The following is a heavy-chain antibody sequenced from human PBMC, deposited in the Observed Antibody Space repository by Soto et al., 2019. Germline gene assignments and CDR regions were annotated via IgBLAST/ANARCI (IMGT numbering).Heavy chain of an antibody. CDR2: IIPIFGTA. CDR1: GGTFSSYA. Sequence: QVQLVQSGAEVKKPRSSVKVSCKASGGTFSSYAISWVRQAPGQGLEWMGGIIPIFGTANYAQKFQGRVTITADESTSTAYMELSSLRSEDTAVYYCARPYYYDSSGYRFGYFDYWGQGTLVTVSS. J-gene: IGHJ4*02. D-gene: IGHD3-22*01. V-gene: IGHV1-69*01. CDR3: ARPYYYDSSGYRFGYFDY.